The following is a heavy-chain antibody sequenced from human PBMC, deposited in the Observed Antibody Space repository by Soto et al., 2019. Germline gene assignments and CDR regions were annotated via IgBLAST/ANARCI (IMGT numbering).Heavy chain of an antibody. CDR3: ARTYCSSARCYSDY. D-gene: IGHD2-2*01. J-gene: IGHJ4*02. CDR2: ISAYNGNT. CDR1: GYTFTSHG. V-gene: IGHV1-18*04. Sequence: ASVKVSCKTSGYTFTSHGISWVRQAPGQGLEWMGWISAYNGNTNYAQKLQGRVTMTTDTPTSTAYMELRSLRSDDTAVYYCARTYCSSARCYSDYWGQGTLVTVSS.